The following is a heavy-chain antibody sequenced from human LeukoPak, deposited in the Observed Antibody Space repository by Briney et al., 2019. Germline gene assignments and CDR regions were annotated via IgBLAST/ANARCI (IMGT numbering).Heavy chain of an antibody. D-gene: IGHD3-16*01. CDR3: ASSYGSALDI. Sequence: TGGSLRLSCAASGFTFSSYAMSWVRQAPGQGLEWVANIKQDGSEKAYVDSVTGRFTISTDNAKNSLYLQMNSLRAEDTAVYYCASSYGSALDIWGQGTMVSVSS. CDR1: GFTFSSYA. CDR2: IKQDGSEK. V-gene: IGHV3-7*01. J-gene: IGHJ3*02.